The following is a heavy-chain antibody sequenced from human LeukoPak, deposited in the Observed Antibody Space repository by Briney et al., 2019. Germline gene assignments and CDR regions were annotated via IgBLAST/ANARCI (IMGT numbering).Heavy chain of an antibody. J-gene: IGHJ4*02. CDR3: AKDSMSAY. Sequence: GGSLRLSCAASGFSFDDYAMHWVRQAPGKGLEWVSHISGDGGRTYYVDSVKGRFTISRDNSKNSLYLQMNSLRTEDTAFYYCAKDSMSAYWGQGTLVTVSS. CDR1: GFSFDDYA. V-gene: IGHV3-43*02. CDR2: ISGDGGRT. D-gene: IGHD2/OR15-2a*01.